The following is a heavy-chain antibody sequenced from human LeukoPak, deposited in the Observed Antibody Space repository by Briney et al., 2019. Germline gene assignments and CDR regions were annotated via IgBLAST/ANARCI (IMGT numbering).Heavy chain of an antibody. CDR2: IIPIFGTA. CDR1: GGTFSNYA. V-gene: IGHV1-69*13. CDR3: ARDDYGDYVFDY. D-gene: IGHD4-17*01. Sequence: GGSVKVSCMASGGTFSNYAISWVRQAPGQGLEWMGGIIPIFGTANYAQAFQGRVTITADESTSTAYMELSSLRSEDTAVYYCARDDYGDYVFDYWGQGTLVTVSS. J-gene: IGHJ4*02.